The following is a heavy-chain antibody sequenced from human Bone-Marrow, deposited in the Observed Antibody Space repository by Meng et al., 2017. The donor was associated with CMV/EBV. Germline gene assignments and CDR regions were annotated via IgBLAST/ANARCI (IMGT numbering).Heavy chain of an antibody. J-gene: IGHJ5*02. Sequence: SQTLSLTCAVYGGSFSAYYWTWIRQSPGEGLEWMGEINHRGTTNYNPSIRRRLTISVDKYKNQSSLNLTAVAAADTAVYYCARLYSGWSGWFDPWGQGTLVTVSS. CDR3: ARLYSGWSGWFDP. D-gene: IGHD6-19*01. V-gene: IGHV4-34*01. CDR1: GGSFSAYY. CDR2: INHRGTT.